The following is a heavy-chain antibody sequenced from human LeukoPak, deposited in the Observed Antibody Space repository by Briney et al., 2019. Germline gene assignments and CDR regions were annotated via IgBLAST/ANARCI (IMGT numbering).Heavy chain of an antibody. D-gene: IGHD3-10*01. CDR2: XKQDGSEK. Sequence: ASGFTFNSXXXXXVRXXXGXGXXXXXXXKQDGSEKYYVDSVKGRFTISRDNAKNSLYLQMNSLRAEDTAIYYCARDNSYGSGTYGFESYWGQGTLVTVSS. CDR1: GFTFNSXX. J-gene: IGHJ4*02. V-gene: IGHV3-7*01. CDR3: ARDNSYGSGTYGFESY.